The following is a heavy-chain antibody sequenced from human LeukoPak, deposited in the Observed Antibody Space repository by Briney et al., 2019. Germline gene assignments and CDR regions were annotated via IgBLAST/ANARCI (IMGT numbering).Heavy chain of an antibody. Sequence: PGRSLRLSCAASGFTFSSYGMHWVRQAPGKGLEWVAVISYDGSNKYYADSVKGRFTISRDNSKNTLYLQMNSLRAEDTAVYYCAKDFRLLWFGEGWDAFDIWGHGTMVTVSS. CDR3: AKDFRLLWFGEGWDAFDI. J-gene: IGHJ3*02. V-gene: IGHV3-30*18. CDR2: ISYDGSNK. D-gene: IGHD3-10*01. CDR1: GFTFSSYG.